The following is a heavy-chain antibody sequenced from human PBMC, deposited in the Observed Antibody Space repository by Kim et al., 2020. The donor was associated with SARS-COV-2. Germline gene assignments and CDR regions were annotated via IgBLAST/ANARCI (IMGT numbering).Heavy chain of an antibody. CDR2: IYYSGST. D-gene: IGHD2-2*01. Sequence: SETLSLTCTVSGGSISSGGYYWSWIRQHPGKGLEWIGYIYYSGSTYYNPSLKSRVTISVDTSKNQFSLKLSSVTAADTAVYYCARGDEIVVVPAGIGADAFDIWGQGTMVTVSS. V-gene: IGHV4-31*03. J-gene: IGHJ3*02. CDR1: GGSISSGGYY. CDR3: ARGDEIVVVPAGIGADAFDI.